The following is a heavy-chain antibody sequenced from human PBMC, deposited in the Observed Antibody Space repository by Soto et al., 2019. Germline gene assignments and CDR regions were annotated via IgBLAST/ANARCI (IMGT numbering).Heavy chain of an antibody. Sequence: QVQLQESGPGLVKPSETLSLTCTASGGSISSYYWCWIRQPPGKGLEWLGYIYYSGSTNYNPSLKSRVTISVDTSKNQFSLKLSSVTAADTAVYYCARDLGYCTNGVCYTGWFDPWGQGTLVTVSS. CDR1: GGSISSYY. CDR2: IYYSGST. J-gene: IGHJ5*02. V-gene: IGHV4-59*01. D-gene: IGHD2-8*01. CDR3: ARDLGYCTNGVCYTGWFDP.